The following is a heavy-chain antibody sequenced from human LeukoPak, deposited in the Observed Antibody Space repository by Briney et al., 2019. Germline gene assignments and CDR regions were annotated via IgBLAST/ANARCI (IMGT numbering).Heavy chain of an antibody. J-gene: IGHJ4*02. CDR1: GYTLTEFS. D-gene: IGHD3-22*01. Sequence: ASVKVSCKVSGYTLTEFSMHWVRQAPGKGLEWMGGFDPEDGETIYAQELQGRVTMTKDTSTDTAYMELSSLRSEDTAVYYCATWYYYDNSGYYLADYWGQGTLVTVSS. CDR2: FDPEDGET. CDR3: ATWYYYDNSGYYLADY. V-gene: IGHV1-24*01.